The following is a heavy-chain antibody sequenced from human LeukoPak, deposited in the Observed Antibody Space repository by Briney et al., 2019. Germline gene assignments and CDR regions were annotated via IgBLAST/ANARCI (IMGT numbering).Heavy chain of an antibody. CDR1: GFTFSSYW. CDR2: IKTDGSSI. Sequence: GGSLRLSCTASGFTFSSYWMHWVRHAPGKGLVWVSHIKTDGSSISYADSVKGRFTIPRDNAKNTLYLQMNSLSAEDTAVYYCARAGYHNGLDYWGQGTLVTASS. CDR3: ARAGYHNGLDY. D-gene: IGHD2-8*01. V-gene: IGHV3-74*01. J-gene: IGHJ4*02.